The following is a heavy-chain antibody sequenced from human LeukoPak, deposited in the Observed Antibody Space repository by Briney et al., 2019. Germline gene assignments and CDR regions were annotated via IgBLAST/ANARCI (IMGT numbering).Heavy chain of an antibody. CDR1: GYTFTGYY. CDR3: ARVGYGDYHDAFDI. J-gene: IGHJ3*02. Sequence: VSVKVSCKASGYTFTGYYMHWVRQAPGQGLEWMGWINPNSGGTNYAQKFQGRVTMTRDTSISTAYMELSRLRSGDTAVYYCARVGYGDYHDAFDIWGQGTMVTVSS. CDR2: INPNSGGT. D-gene: IGHD4-17*01. V-gene: IGHV1-2*02.